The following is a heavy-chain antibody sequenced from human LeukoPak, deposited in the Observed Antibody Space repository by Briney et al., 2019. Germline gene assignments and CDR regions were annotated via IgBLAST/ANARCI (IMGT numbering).Heavy chain of an antibody. CDR2: IWYDGSNK. D-gene: IGHD1-14*01. V-gene: IGHV3-33*01. CDR1: GFTFSSYG. Sequence: GGSLRLSCAASGFTFSSYGMHWVRQAPGKGLEWVAVIWYDGSNKYYADSVKGRFTISRDNSKNTLYLQMNSPRAEDTAVYYCARDGPPHTGRWFDPWGQGTLVTVSS. J-gene: IGHJ5*02. CDR3: ARDGPPHTGRWFDP.